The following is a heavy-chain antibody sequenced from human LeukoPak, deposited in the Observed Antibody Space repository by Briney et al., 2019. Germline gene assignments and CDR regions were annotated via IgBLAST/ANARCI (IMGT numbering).Heavy chain of an antibody. CDR3: ARIVGATTEDY. D-gene: IGHD1-26*01. CDR2: INHSGST. Sequence: SETLSLTCAVYGGSFSGYYWSWIRHPPGKGLEWIGEINHSGSTNYNPSLKSRVTISVDTSKNQFSLKLSSVTAADTAVYYCARIVGATTEDYWGQGTLVTVSS. V-gene: IGHV4-34*01. CDR1: GGSFSGYY. J-gene: IGHJ4*02.